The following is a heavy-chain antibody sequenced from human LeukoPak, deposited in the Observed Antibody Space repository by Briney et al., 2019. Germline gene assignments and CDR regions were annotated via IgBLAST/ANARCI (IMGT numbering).Heavy chain of an antibody. J-gene: IGHJ5*02. CDR1: GFSFKKYG. V-gene: IGHV3-30*02. CDR2: IQYDDSVE. Sequence: GGSLRLSCTASGFSFKKYGTHWVRQAPGKGLEWVTFIQYDDSVEFYADSVKGRFTISRDNSKNTVYLQMNSLRAEDTAVYYCARESTEDRPGSWGQGTLVTVSS. D-gene: IGHD5/OR15-5a*01. CDR3: ARESTEDRPGS.